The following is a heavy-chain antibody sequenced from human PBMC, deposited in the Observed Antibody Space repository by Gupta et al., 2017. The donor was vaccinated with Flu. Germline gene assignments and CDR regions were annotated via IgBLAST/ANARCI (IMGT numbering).Heavy chain of an antibody. Sequence: QVRLVESGGGVVQPGGSLRLPCAAYGITLTYPACHWVRQAPGKGLEWVAVIGYNSINKNYADSVKGRFIVSRDDSTDTVSLQMNSLRRDDRATYFCAKEGTAGSFDLWGQGTLVTVSS. CDR1: GITLTYPA. CDR3: AKEGTAGSFDL. J-gene: IGHJ4*02. D-gene: IGHD6-13*01. V-gene: IGHV3-30-3*01. CDR2: IGYNSINK.